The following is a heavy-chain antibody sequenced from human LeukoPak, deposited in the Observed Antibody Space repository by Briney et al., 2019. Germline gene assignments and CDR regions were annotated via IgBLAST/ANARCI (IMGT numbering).Heavy chain of an antibody. J-gene: IGHJ5*02. CDR3: AEFKVAARGNWFDP. CDR2: ISAYHGNQ. V-gene: IGHV1-18*01. CDR1: VYTLTRYG. D-gene: IGHD2-15*01. Sequence: SSVKVSCKGSVYTLTRYGISWVRQAPVQGREWVGWISAYHGNQNHAQKLQGRVNMTPETHTRTAYKELRSLGSDDTALYYCAEFKVAARGNWFDPWGQGTVVSVST.